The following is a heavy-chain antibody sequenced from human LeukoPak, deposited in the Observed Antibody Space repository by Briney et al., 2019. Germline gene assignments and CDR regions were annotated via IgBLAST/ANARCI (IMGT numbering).Heavy chain of an antibody. CDR2: VKSESDGGTA. V-gene: IGHV3-15*01. CDR1: GFTFTNAW. D-gene: IGHD3-10*01. CDR3: AAGYGSGNACDD. J-gene: IGHJ4*02. Sequence: PGGSLRLSCAASGFTFTNAWMNWVRQAPGRGLEWVGLVKSESDGGTAVYAAPVKGRFTISRDDSKNTLYLQMNSLKTEDKAVYYCAAGYGSGNACDDWGQGTLVTVSS.